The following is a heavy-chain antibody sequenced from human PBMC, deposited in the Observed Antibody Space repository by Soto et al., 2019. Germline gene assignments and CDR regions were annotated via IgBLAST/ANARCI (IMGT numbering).Heavy chain of an antibody. V-gene: IGHV3-30*18. CDR3: AKGILSATFAPYAMDV. CDR2: ISYDGRNK. CDR1: GFSFSNYG. Sequence: GGSLRLSCAASGFSFSNYGMHWVRQAPGKGLEWVALISYDGRNKYYSDSVKGRFTVSRDRSKNTLSLQMNSLRVEDTAVYYCAKGILSATFAPYAMDVWGQGTTVTVSS. D-gene: IGHD3-16*01. J-gene: IGHJ6*02.